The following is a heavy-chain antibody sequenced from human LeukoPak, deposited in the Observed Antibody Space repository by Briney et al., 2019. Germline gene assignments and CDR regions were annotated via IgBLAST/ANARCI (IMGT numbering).Heavy chain of an antibody. CDR3: SKLLVREQLPTGALDY. Sequence: GGSLRLSCAASGFTLSSYAMSWVRQSPGKGLEWVSAFSGSGGSTYYADSVKCRFTIPRDNSKHTLYLHMNSLRGEHTAVYYCSKLLVREQLPTGALDYWGQGTLVTVS. CDR2: FSGSGGST. D-gene: IGHD6-13*01. CDR1: GFTLSSYA. V-gene: IGHV3-23*01. J-gene: IGHJ4*02.